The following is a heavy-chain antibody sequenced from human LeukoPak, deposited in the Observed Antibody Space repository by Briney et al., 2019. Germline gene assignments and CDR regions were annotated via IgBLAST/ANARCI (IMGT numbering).Heavy chain of an antibody. CDR3: ARVLSGGFYGPYYFDY. V-gene: IGHV4-59*01. CDR2: IYYSGST. CDR1: GGSISSYY. D-gene: IGHD3-10*01. Sequence: SETLSLTCTVSGGSISSYYWSWIRQPPGKGLEWIGYIYYSGSTNYNPSLKSRVTISVDTSKNQFSLKLSSVTAADTAVYYCARVLSGGFYGPYYFDYWGQGTLVTVSS. J-gene: IGHJ4*02.